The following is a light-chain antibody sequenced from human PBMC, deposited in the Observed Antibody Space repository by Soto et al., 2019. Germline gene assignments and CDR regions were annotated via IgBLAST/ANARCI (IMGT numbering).Light chain of an antibody. V-gene: IGKV3-20*01. Sequence: EIVLTQSPGTLSLSPGERATLSCRASQSVSSSYLAWYQQKPGQAPRLLIYGASSRATGIPDRFSGSGSGTDFTLTISRLEPEDFAVYYCKQGSTFGPGTKLEIK. CDR2: GAS. CDR1: QSVSSSY. J-gene: IGKJ2*01. CDR3: KQGST.